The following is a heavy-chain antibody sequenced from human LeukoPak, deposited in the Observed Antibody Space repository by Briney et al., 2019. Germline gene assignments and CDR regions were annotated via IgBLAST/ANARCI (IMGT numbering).Heavy chain of an antibody. V-gene: IGHV3-64*01. CDR3: ASSYDSSGYTPFDC. J-gene: IGHJ4*02. CDR1: GFSFSRYT. Sequence: GGSLRLSCAASGFSFSRYTMHWVRQAPGKGLEYVSAISSNGGSTYYVKSVKGRFTISRDNSKKTLYLQMGSLRAEDMAVYYCASSYDSSGYTPFDCWGQGTLATVSS. CDR2: ISSNGGST. D-gene: IGHD3-22*01.